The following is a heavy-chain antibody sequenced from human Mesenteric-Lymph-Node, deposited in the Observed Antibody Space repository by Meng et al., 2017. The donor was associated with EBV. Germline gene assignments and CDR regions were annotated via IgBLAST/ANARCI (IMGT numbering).Heavy chain of an antibody. CDR2: INTGNRNT. Sequence: QVQLVQSGAEVKEPGASVKVSCKASGYTFLEYAIDWVRQAPGQGLEWMGWINTGNRNTKYSQKFQGRVTITRDTSASTVYMELSSLRSEDTAVYYCARNLRYGLKLLPYYFDYWGQGALVTVSS. D-gene: IGHD3-16*01. J-gene: IGHJ4*02. CDR1: GYTFLEYA. V-gene: IGHV1-3*04. CDR3: ARNLRYGLKLLPYYFDY.